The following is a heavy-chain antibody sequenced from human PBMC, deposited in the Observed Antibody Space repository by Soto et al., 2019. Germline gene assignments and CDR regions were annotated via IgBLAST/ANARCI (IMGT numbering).Heavy chain of an antibody. J-gene: IGHJ4*02. Sequence: QVQLQESGPGLVKPSETLSLTCTVSGGSISSYYWSWIRQPPGKGLEWIGYIYYSGSTNYNPSLNRRVTISVDTSKNQFSLNLSSVTAADTAVYYCARGGDYRYYFDYWGQGTLVTVSS. CDR2: IYYSGST. V-gene: IGHV4-59*01. D-gene: IGHD4-17*01. CDR1: GGSISSYY. CDR3: ARGGDYRYYFDY.